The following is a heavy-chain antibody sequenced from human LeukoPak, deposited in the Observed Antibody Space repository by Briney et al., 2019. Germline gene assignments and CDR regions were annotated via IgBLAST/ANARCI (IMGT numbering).Heavy chain of an antibody. Sequence: SETLSLTCAVYGGSFSGYYWSWIRQPPGEGLEGIGEINHSGSTNYNPSLKGRVTISVDTSKNQFSLKLSSVTAADTAVYYCARLYGDYDADHWGQGTLVTVSS. V-gene: IGHV4-34*01. CDR2: INHSGST. J-gene: IGHJ4*02. D-gene: IGHD4-17*01. CDR1: GGSFSGYY. CDR3: ARLYGDYDADH.